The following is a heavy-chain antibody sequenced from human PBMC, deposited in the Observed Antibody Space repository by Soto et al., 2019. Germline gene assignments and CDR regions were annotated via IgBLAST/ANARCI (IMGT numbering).Heavy chain of an antibody. D-gene: IGHD3-10*01. CDR1: GGTFSSYA. Sequence: SVKVSCKASGGTFSSYAISWVRQAPGQGLEWMGGIIPIFGTANYAQKFQGRVTITADESTSTAYMELSSLRSEDTAVYYCARGGIYPAYYYYGMDVWGQGTTVTVSS. CDR2: IIPIFGTA. V-gene: IGHV1-69*13. CDR3: ARGGIYPAYYYYGMDV. J-gene: IGHJ6*02.